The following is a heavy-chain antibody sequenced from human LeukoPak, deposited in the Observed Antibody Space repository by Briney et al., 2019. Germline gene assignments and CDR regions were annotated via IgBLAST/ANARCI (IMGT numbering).Heavy chain of an antibody. J-gene: IGHJ6*03. CDR3: ARAPRYYDFWSGYLDYYYYMDV. CDR1: GGSISSYY. Sequence: PSETLSLTCTVSGGSISSYYWSWIRQPPGEGLEWIGYIYYSGSTNYIPSLKSRVTISVDTSKNQFSLKLSSVTAADTAVYYCARAPRYYDFWSGYLDYYYYMDVWGKGTTVTVSS. V-gene: IGHV4-59*01. CDR2: IYYSGST. D-gene: IGHD3-3*01.